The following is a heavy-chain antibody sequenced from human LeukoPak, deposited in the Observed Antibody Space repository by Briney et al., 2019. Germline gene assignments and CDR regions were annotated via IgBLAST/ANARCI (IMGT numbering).Heavy chain of an antibody. V-gene: IGHV3-23*01. CDR1: GFTFDNYV. CDR2: ISALFPNT. D-gene: IGHD3-10*01. Sequence: GGSLRLCCAASGFTFDNYVMAWFRQAPGKGLGWVSTISALFPNTYSADSVKGRFTISRDNCKSTLYLQMNSLTDEDTAVYYCAKDLSSGSGRAGNMDVWGKGTTVTVSS. J-gene: IGHJ6*03. CDR3: AKDLSSGSGRAGNMDV.